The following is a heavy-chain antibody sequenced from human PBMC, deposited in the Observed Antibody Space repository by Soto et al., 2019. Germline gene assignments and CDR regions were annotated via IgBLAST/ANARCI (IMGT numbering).Heavy chain of an antibody. CDR1: GYTFTNYG. V-gene: IGHV1-18*04. CDR3: ARGGSSWSAEYYEH. Sequence: QVQLVQSGAEVKQPGASVKVSCKASGYTFTNYGISWVRQAPGQGPEWMGWISGYNGNTKYARKVQGIGTLTTDTSASTAYMELRGLRSDDTAVYYCARGGSSWSAEYYEHWGQGTLVTVSS. D-gene: IGHD6-13*01. CDR2: ISGYNGNT. J-gene: IGHJ1*01.